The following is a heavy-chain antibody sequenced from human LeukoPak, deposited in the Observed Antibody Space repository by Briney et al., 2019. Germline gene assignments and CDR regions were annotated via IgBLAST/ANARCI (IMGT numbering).Heavy chain of an antibody. D-gene: IGHD3-22*01. J-gene: IGHJ4*02. V-gene: IGHV3-20*04. CDR2: VNWNGGST. CDR3: ARVNLSGYYYVVDY. Sequence: PGGSLRLSCAASGFPFSSYEMNWVRQAPGKGLEWVSGVNWNGGSTGYADSVKGRFTISRDNAKNSLYLQMNSLRAEDTALYYCARVNLSGYYYVVDYWGQGTLVTVSS. CDR1: GFPFSSYE.